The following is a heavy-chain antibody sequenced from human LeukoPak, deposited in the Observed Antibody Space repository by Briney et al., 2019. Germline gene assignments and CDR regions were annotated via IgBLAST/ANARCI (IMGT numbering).Heavy chain of an antibody. CDR2: ISGSGSST. J-gene: IGHJ4*02. CDR1: GFTISSNA. D-gene: IGHD3-16*02. CDR3: ARDGAMGRLGELSFDY. V-gene: IGHV3-23*01. Sequence: PGGSLRLPCAASGFTISSNAMSWVRQAPGKGLEWVSAISGSGSSTYYADSVKGRFTISRDNSKNTLYLQMNSLRAEDTAVYYCARDGAMGRLGELSFDYWGQGTLVTVSS.